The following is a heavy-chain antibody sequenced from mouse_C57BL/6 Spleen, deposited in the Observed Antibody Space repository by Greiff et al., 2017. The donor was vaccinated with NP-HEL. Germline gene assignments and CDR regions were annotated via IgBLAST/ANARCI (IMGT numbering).Heavy chain of an antibody. CDR3: ASSYYDYGPYAMDY. CDR2: IRNKANGYTT. J-gene: IGHJ4*01. Sequence: EVKVEESGGGLVQPGGSLSLSCAASGFTFTDYYMSWVRQPPGKALEWLGFIRNKANGYTTEYSASVKGRFTISRDNSQSILYLQMNALRAEDGATYYCASSYYDYGPYAMDYWGQGTSVTVSS. V-gene: IGHV7-3*01. D-gene: IGHD2-4*01. CDR1: GFTFTDYY.